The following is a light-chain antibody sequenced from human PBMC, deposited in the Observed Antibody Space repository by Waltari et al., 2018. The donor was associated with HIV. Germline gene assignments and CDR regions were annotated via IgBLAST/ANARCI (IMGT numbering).Light chain of an antibody. CDR3: TSYAGSDNLML. CDR1: SNDVGPYDY. V-gene: IGLV2-8*01. J-gene: IGLJ2*01. Sequence: QSALTQPPTASGSPGQSVTISCSGTSNDVGPYDYVSWYQQHPAKAPRLIIYEVYKRPSGVPDRLSGSKSGNTASLTVSGLQAEDEADYYCTSYAGSDNLMLFGGGTKVTVL. CDR2: EVY.